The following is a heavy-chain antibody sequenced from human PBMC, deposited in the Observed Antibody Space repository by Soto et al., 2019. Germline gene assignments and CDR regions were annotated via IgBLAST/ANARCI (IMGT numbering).Heavy chain of an antibody. CDR2: IYYSGST. CDR3: ARGIVGATSGGAYNWFDP. V-gene: IGHV4-59*01. Sequence: PSETLSLTCTVSGGSISGYYWNWIRQPPGKGLEWIGYIYYSGSTNYNPSLKSRVTISVDTSKNQLSLKLRSVTAADTAVYYCARGIVGATSGGAYNWFDPWGQGTLVTVS. CDR1: GGSISGYY. J-gene: IGHJ5*02. D-gene: IGHD1-26*01.